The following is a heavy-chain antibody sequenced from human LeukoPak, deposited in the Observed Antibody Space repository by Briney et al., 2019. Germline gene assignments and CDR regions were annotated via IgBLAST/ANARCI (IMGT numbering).Heavy chain of an antibody. D-gene: IGHD4-11*01. CDR3: AKENYSNYPIFGYYYYYMDV. V-gene: IGHV3-11*04. J-gene: IGHJ6*03. Sequence: GGSLRLSCAASGFTFSDYYMSWIRQAPGKGLEWVSYISSSGSTIYYADSVKGRFTISRDNSKNTLYLQMNSLRAEDTAVYYCAKENYSNYPIFGYYYYYMDVWGKGTTVTVSS. CDR2: ISSSGSTI. CDR1: GFTFSDYY.